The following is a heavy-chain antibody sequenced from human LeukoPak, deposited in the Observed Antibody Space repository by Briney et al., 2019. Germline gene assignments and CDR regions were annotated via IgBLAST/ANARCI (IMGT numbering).Heavy chain of an antibody. Sequence: GGSVTLSCVVSGFTLSSSWMMWLRQAPGEGLEWMTNINRDGSEKKYVDSVKGRFTINRDNAENSLYLQMNSRKVEDSAIYYCATYDSWSGYNIPYWRERTLLTVSS. J-gene: IGHJ4*02. CDR1: GFTLSSSW. CDR2: INRDGSEK. CDR3: ATYDSWSGYNIPY. V-gene: IGHV3-7*03. D-gene: IGHD3-3*01.